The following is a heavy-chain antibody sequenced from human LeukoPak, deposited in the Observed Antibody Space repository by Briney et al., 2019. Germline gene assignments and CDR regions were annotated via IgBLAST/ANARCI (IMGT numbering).Heavy chain of an antibody. D-gene: IGHD6-19*01. Sequence: ASVKVSCKASGYTFTSYAMHWVRQAPGQRLEWMGWINAGNGNTKYSQKFQGRVTITRDTSASTAYMELSSLRSEDTAVYYCARGGSGWSSGYYFDYWGQGTLVTVSS. CDR1: GYTFTSYA. CDR2: INAGNGNT. V-gene: IGHV1-3*01. J-gene: IGHJ4*02. CDR3: ARGGSGWSSGYYFDY.